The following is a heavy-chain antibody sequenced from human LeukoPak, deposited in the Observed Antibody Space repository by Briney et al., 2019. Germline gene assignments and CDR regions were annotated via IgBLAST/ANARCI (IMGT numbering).Heavy chain of an antibody. CDR2: IYYSGST. Sequence: SETLSLTCAVYGGSFSSYYWGWIRQPPGKGLEWIGSIYYSGSTYYNPSLKSRVTISVDTSKNQFSLKLSSVTAADTAVYYCARCKKNNYDSSGYHGDWFDPWGQGTLVAVSS. CDR1: GGSFSSYY. CDR3: ARCKKNNYDSSGYHGDWFDP. D-gene: IGHD3-22*01. J-gene: IGHJ5*02. V-gene: IGHV4-39*01.